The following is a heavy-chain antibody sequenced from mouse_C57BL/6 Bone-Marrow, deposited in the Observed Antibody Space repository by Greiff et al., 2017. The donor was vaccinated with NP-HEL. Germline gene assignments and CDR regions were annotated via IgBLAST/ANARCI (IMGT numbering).Heavy chain of an antibody. D-gene: IGHD1-1*01. Sequence: EVQLQESGPVLVKPGASVKMSCKASGYTFNDYYMNWVKQSHGKSLEWIGVINPYNGGTSYNQKFKGKATLTVDKSSSTAYMELNSLTSEDSAVYYCARPYYYGSSYHYYYAMDYWGQGTSVTVSS. CDR1: GYTFNDYY. V-gene: IGHV1-19*01. CDR2: INPYNGGT. J-gene: IGHJ4*01. CDR3: ARPYYYGSSYHYYYAMDY.